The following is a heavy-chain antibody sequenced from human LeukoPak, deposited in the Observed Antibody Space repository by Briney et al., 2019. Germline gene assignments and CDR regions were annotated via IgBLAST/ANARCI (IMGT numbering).Heavy chain of an antibody. D-gene: IGHD2-2*01. CDR1: GGSISSYY. Sequence: PSETLSLTCTVSGGSISSYYWSWIRQPAGKGLEWIGRIYTSGSTNHNPSLKSRVTMSIDTSQNQFSLKLASVTAADTAVYYCARDGSYGTSRMDVWGQGTTVTVSS. CDR2: IYTSGST. CDR3: ARDGSYGTSRMDV. V-gene: IGHV4-4*07. J-gene: IGHJ6*02.